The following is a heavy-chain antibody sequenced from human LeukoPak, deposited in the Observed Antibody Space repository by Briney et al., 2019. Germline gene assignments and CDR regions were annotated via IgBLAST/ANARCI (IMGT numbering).Heavy chain of an antibody. CDR3: ANDYRSGCFHDF. CDR2: ISRRDDYT. CDR1: GFAFSSYA. J-gene: IGHJ4*02. D-gene: IGHD3-10*01. Sequence: QPGVSLRLSCAASGFAFSSYAMSWVRQPPGRGLEWVSVISRRDDYTYYADSVKGRFTISRDNSKNTLYLQMNTLRAEDTAVYYCANDYRSGCFHDFWGQGTLVTVSP. V-gene: IGHV3-23*01.